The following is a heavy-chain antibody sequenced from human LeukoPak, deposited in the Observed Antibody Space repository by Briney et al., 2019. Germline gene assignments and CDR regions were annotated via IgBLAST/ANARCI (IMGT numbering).Heavy chain of an antibody. V-gene: IGHV1-18*01. J-gene: IGHJ4*02. CDR1: GYTFTSYG. CDR2: ISAYNGNT. Sequence: ASVKVSCKASGYTFTSYGISWVRQAPGQGLEWMGWISAYNGNTNYAQKLQGRVTMTTDTSTSTAYMELRSLRSDDTAVYYCARALSEFGELGPYYFDYWGQGTLVTVSS. D-gene: IGHD3-10*01. CDR3: ARALSEFGELGPYYFDY.